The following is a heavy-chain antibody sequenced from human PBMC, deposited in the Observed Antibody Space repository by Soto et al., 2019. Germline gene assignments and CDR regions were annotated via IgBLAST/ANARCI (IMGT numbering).Heavy chain of an antibody. Sequence: GAPVKPSCEDSRGGFSSYTLSWLRQAHGQGLEWMGRIIPILGIANYAQKFQGRVTMTRDTSTSTAYMELSSLRSEDTAVYYCAVNDIVVVPAAYHYMDVWGKGTTVTVSS. CDR2: IIPILGIA. J-gene: IGHJ6*03. CDR1: RGGFSSYT. V-gene: IGHV1-69*02. D-gene: IGHD2-2*01. CDR3: AVNDIVVVPAAYHYMDV.